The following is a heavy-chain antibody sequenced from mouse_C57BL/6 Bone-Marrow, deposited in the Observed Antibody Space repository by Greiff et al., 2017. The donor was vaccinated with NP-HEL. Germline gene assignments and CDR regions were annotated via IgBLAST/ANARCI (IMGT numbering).Heavy chain of an antibody. J-gene: IGHJ2*01. CDR2: IDPENGDT. Sequence: EVQLQQSGAELVRPGASVKLSCTASGFNIKDDYMHWVKQRPEQGLEWIGWIDPENGDTEYASKFQGKATITADTSSNTAYLQLSSLTSEDTAVYYCTWNYYFDDWGQGTTLTVSS. CDR3: TWNYYFDD. CDR1: GFNIKDDY. V-gene: IGHV14-4*01.